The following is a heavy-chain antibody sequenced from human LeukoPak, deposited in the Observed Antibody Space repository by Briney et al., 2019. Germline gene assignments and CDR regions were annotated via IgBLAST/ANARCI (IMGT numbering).Heavy chain of an antibody. J-gene: IGHJ4*02. CDR2: IYYSGST. V-gene: IGHV4-31*03. CDR3: AREGYEPPYGSGIDY. D-gene: IGHD3-10*01. Sequence: SETLSLTCTVSGVSISSGGYYWSWIRQHPGKGLEWIGYIYYSGSTYYNPSLKSRVTISVDTSKNQFSLKLSSVTAADTAVYYCAREGYEPPYGSGIDYRGQGTLVTVSS. CDR1: GVSISSGGYY.